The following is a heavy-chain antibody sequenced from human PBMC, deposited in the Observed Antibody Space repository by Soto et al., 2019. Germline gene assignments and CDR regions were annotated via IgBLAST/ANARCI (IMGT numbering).Heavy chain of an antibody. CDR2: IYYTGST. D-gene: IGHD4-17*01. Sequence: SETLSLTCSVAGDSVSRGSHSWTWTRQPPGKGLEFLGYIYYTGSTNYSPSLKSRVTISVDTSKNQISLMLTSVTAADTAVYYCARTSTEYGYGDFWGHGILVTVSS. J-gene: IGHJ4*01. CDR3: ARTSTEYGYGDF. V-gene: IGHV4-61*01. CDR1: GDSVSRGSHS.